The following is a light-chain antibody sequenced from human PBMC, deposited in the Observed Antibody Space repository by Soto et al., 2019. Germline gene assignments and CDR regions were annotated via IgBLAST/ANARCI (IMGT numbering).Light chain of an antibody. Sequence: TQSPATLSVSPGGRATLSCRASQYVNIYLAWYQQKPGQAPRLLIYDASNRATGVPARFSGSGSGTDFTLTISSLEPEDFAVYYCQQRSTTFGQGTRLEN. V-gene: IGKV3-11*01. CDR1: QYVNIY. CDR3: QQRSTT. J-gene: IGKJ5*01. CDR2: DAS.